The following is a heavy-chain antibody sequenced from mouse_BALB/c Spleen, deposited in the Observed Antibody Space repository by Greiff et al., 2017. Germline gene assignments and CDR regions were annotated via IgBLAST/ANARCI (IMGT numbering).Heavy chain of an antibody. CDR2: IRNKANGYTT. CDR1: GFTFTDYY. V-gene: IGHV7-3*02. J-gene: IGHJ4*01. Sequence: EVKVVESGGGLVQPGGSLRLSCATSGFTFTDYYMSWVRQPPGKALEWLGFIRNKANGYTTEYSASVKGRFTISRDNSQSILYLQMNTLRAEDSATYYCARDEGGAMDYWGQGTSVTVSS. CDR3: ARDEGGAMDY.